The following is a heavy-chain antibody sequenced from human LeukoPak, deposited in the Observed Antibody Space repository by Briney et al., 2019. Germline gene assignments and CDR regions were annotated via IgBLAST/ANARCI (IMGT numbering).Heavy chain of an antibody. CDR3: ARGQSREQQLVLGYFDY. CDR2: INHSGST. V-gene: IGHV4-39*07. CDR1: GGSIRSSYYY. J-gene: IGHJ4*02. D-gene: IGHD6-13*01. Sequence: SETLSLTCTVSGGSIRSSYYYWGWIRQPPGKGLEWMGEINHSGSTNYNPSLKSRVTISVDTSKNQFSLKLSSVTAADTAVYYCARGQSREQQLVLGYFDYWGQGTLVTVSS.